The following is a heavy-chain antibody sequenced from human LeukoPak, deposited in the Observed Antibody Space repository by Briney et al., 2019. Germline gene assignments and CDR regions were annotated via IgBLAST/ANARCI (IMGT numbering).Heavy chain of an antibody. D-gene: IGHD2-2*01. J-gene: IGHJ6*03. Sequence: NPSETLSLTCTVSGGSINSYYWSWIRQPPGEGLECIGYIYYSGSTNYNPSLKSRVTMSVDTSKNQLSLKLSSVTAADTAVYYCARWYCSSNTCYHMDVWGKGATVTVSS. CDR2: IYYSGST. V-gene: IGHV4-59*01. CDR3: ARWYCSSNTCYHMDV. CDR1: GGSINSYY.